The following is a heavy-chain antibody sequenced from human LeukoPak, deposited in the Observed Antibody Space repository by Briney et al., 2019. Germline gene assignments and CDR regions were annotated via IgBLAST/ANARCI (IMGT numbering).Heavy chain of an antibody. J-gene: IGHJ4*02. Sequence: GGSLRLSCAASGFIFSNYGMSWVRQAPGKGLEWVSAMSGSGSRTYYADSVKGRFTISRDNSKNTLYLQMSSLRVKDTALYYCAKDRVGAILYFDYWGQGTLVTVSS. CDR1: GFIFSNYG. CDR3: AKDRVGAILYFDY. V-gene: IGHV3-23*01. D-gene: IGHD1-26*01. CDR2: MSGSGSRT.